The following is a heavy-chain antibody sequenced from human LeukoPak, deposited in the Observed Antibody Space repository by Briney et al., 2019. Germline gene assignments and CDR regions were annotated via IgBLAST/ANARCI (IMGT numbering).Heavy chain of an antibody. V-gene: IGHV3-74*01. J-gene: IGHJ4*02. CDR2: INSDGSST. D-gene: IGHD4-17*01. CDR1: GFTFSSYW. CDR3: ARGPPDYGDSIDY. Sequence: GGSLRLSCAASGFTFSSYWMHWVRQAPGKGLVWVSRINSDGSSTSYADSVKGRFTISRDNAKNTLYLQVNSLRAEDTAVYYCARGPPDYGDSIDYWGQGTLVTVSS.